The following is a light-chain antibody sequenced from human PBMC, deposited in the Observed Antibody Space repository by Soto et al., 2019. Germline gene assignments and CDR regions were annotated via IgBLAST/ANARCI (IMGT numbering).Light chain of an antibody. CDR2: AAS. CDR3: QQRSNWPLT. V-gene: IGKV3D-20*02. Sequence: ETVLTQSPGTLSLSPGERATLSCRASQSVSSSHLAWYQHKPGQAPRLLIYAASSRATGSPDRFSGSGSGTDFTLTISSLEPEDFEVYYCQQRSNWPLTFGGGTQVDIK. CDR1: QSVSSSH. J-gene: IGKJ4*01.